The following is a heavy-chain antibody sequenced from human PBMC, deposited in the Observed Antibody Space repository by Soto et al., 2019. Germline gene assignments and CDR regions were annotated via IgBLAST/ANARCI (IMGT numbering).Heavy chain of an antibody. D-gene: IGHD3-3*01. CDR3: AKGLLGDFWSGYGN. Sequence: VQLLESGGGLVQPGGSLRLSCAASGFTFSSYAMSWVRQAPGKGLEWVSAISGSGGSTYYADSVKGRFTISRDNSKNTLYLHMNSLRDEDTAVYYCAKGLLGDFWSGYGNWGQGTLVTVSS. V-gene: IGHV3-23*01. CDR1: GFTFSSYA. J-gene: IGHJ4*02. CDR2: ISGSGGST.